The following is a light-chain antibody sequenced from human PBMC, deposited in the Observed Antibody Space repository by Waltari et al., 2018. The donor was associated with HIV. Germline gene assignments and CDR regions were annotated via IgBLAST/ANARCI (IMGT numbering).Light chain of an antibody. CDR1: SVRHYY. CDR2: GTN. Sequence: SSEVTQDAAVSVALGQTVGITCQGDSVRHYYASWYQQKAGQAPVLVFYGTNNRPSGIPDRFSGSTSGDTASLTITGAQAEDEADYYCNSRDDIGHWFFGAGTKVTVL. CDR3: NSRDDIGHWF. J-gene: IGLJ6*01. V-gene: IGLV3-19*01.